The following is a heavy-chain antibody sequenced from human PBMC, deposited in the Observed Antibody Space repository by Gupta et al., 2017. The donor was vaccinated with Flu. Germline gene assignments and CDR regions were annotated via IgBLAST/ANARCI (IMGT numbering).Heavy chain of an antibody. D-gene: IGHD2-8*01. Sequence: GGIRHYAAPVKGRFTISRDVSSNTVYLQMNSLTTEDTAMYYCTKYDRGCCKYWGQGTLVTVSS. CDR2: GGIR. J-gene: IGHJ4*02. V-gene: IGHV3-15*01. CDR3: TKYDRGCCKY.